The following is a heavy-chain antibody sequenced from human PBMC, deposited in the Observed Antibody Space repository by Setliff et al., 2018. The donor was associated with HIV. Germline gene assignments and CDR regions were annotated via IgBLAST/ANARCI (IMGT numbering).Heavy chain of an antibody. CDR2: MYYSGNT. Sequence: TSETLSLTCIVSGGSISSSSSYWGWIRLPPGKGLEWIGSMYYSGNTYYNPSLKSRVTISLDKSKNQFSLKLTSVTAADTAVYYCARGTYYYETSGYHYDKTWAGSCFDYWGQGTLVTVSS. J-gene: IGHJ4*02. CDR3: ARGTYYYETSGYHYDKTWAGSCFDY. CDR1: GGSISSSSSY. V-gene: IGHV4-39*07. D-gene: IGHD3-22*01.